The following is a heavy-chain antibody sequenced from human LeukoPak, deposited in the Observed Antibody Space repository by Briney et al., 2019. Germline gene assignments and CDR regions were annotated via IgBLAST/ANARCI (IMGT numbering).Heavy chain of an antibody. CDR2: ISGSGGST. CDR3: AKGVLSNYYDSSGYYSYFDY. J-gene: IGHJ4*02. V-gene: IGHV3-23*01. Sequence: GGSLRLSCAASGFTFSSYGMSWVRQAPGKGLEWVSAISGSGGSTYYADSVKGRFTISRDNSKNTLYLQMNSLRAEDTAVYYCAKGVLSNYYDSSGYYSYFDYWGQGTLVTVSS. D-gene: IGHD3-22*01. CDR1: GFTFSSYG.